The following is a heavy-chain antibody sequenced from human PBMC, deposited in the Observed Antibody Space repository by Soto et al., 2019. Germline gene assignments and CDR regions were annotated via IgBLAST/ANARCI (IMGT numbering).Heavy chain of an antibody. CDR1: GYSFTSYW. CDR2: IYPGDSDT. CDR3: SRRNFILSYYYYSYGMYV. V-gene: IGHV5-51*01. J-gene: IGHJ6*02. D-gene: IGHD3-9*01. Sequence: GESLKISCKGSGYSFTSYWIGWVRQMPGKGLEWMGIIYPGDSDTRYSPSFQGQVTISADKSISTAYLQWSSLKASDTAMYYCSRRNFILSYYYYSYGMYVWGQDTTVTVSS.